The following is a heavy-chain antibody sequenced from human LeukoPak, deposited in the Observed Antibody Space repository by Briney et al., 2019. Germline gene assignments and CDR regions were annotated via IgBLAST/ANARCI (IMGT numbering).Heavy chain of an antibody. J-gene: IGHJ4*02. Sequence: SGTLSLTCTVSGGSISSYYWSWIRQPPGKGLEWIGYIYYSGSTNYNPSLKSRVTISVDTSKNQFSLKLSSVTAADTAVYYCARDAGYCSGGSCYYPFDYWGQGTLVTVSS. V-gene: IGHV4-59*01. CDR1: GGSISSYY. D-gene: IGHD2-15*01. CDR2: IYYSGST. CDR3: ARDAGYCSGGSCYYPFDY.